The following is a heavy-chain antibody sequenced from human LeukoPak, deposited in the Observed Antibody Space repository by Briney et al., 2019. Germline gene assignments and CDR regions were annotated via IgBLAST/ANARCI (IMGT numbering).Heavy chain of an antibody. V-gene: IGHV4-31*03. CDR1: GGSISSGGYY. D-gene: IGHD4-17*01. J-gene: IGHJ4*02. Sequence: SQTLSLTCTVSGGSISSGGYYWSWIRQHPGKGLEWIGYIYYSGSTYYNPSLKSRVTISVDTSKNQFSLKLSSVTAADTAVHYCARDQRDPYYGDYVDYWGQGTLVTVSS. CDR2: IYYSGST. CDR3: ARDQRDPYYGDYVDY.